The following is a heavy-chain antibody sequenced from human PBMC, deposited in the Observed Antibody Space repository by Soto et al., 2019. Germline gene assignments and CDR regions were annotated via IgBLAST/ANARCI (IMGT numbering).Heavy chain of an antibody. D-gene: IGHD3-10*01. J-gene: IGHJ3*02. CDR3: ARLSGGVVDAFDI. V-gene: IGHV5-51*01. CDR2: IYPGDSDS. CDR1: GYRFTSYW. Sequence: GESLKISCKGSGYRFTSYWIGWVRQMPGKGLEWMGIIYPGDSDSRYSPSFEGQVTISADKSINTAYLQWSSLKASDTAMYYGARLSGGVVDAFDIWGQGTMVTVS.